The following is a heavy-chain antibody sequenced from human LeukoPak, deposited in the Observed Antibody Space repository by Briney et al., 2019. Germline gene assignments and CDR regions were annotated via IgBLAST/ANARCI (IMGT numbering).Heavy chain of an antibody. CDR1: GFTFSSYA. Sequence: PGRSLRLSCAASGFTFSSYAMHWVRQAPGKGLEWVAVISYVGSNKYYADSVKGRFTISRDNSKNTLYLQMNSLRAEDTAVYYCARGPAAAGTEENYFDYWGQGTLVTVSS. D-gene: IGHD6-13*01. CDR3: ARGPAAAGTEENYFDY. J-gene: IGHJ4*02. CDR2: ISYVGSNK. V-gene: IGHV3-30-3*01.